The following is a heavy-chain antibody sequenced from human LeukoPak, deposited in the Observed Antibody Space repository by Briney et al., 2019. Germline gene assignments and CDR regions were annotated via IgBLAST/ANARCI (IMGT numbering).Heavy chain of an antibody. CDR3: AKDRGGGYRYGIDY. CDR2: ISSSSSYI. D-gene: IGHD5-18*01. V-gene: IGHV3-21*01. CDR1: GFTFSSYS. Sequence: GGSLRLSCAASGFTFSSYSMNWVRQAPGKGLEWVSSISSSSSYIYYADSVKGRFTISRDNAKNSLYLQMNSLRAEDTAVYYCAKDRGGGYRYGIDYWGQGTLVTVSS. J-gene: IGHJ4*02.